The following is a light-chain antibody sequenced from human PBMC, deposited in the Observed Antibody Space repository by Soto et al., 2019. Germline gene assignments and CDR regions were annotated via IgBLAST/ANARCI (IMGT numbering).Light chain of an antibody. J-gene: IGLJ1*01. Sequence: QPASXSCSPGETITISCGGTRSTIGVYNVVSCYQQHTGKAPKVIVYEGIKRPYGVSDLLYGSTSGSTASLTISGIQGEDEAEYYCCSYVGATNYVFASWT. V-gene: IGLV2-23*01. CDR1: RSTIGVYNV. CDR2: EGI. CDR3: CSYVGATNYV.